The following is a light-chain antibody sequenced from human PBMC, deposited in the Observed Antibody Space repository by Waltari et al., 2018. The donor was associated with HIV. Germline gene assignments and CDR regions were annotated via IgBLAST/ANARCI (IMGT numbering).Light chain of an antibody. Sequence: DIQMTHYPSSLSASVGDRVTITCRASQTINGNLNWYQQIPGKAPKLLIFGASTLQTGVPARFSGSGSGTHFTLTVTSLQPEDFATYCCQQTYRLPQTFGQGTRVDIK. CDR3: QQTYRLPQT. V-gene: IGKV1-39*01. CDR1: QTINGN. J-gene: IGKJ5*01. CDR2: GAS.